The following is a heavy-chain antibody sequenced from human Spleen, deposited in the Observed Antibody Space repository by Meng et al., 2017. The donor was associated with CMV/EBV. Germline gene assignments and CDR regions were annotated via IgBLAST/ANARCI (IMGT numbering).Heavy chain of an antibody. J-gene: IGHJ4*02. Sequence: GGSLRLSCAASGFTFRRCRMNWVRQAPGKGLEWVATVKEDGIEKYSVDPVKGRVSISRDNAENSLYLQMDSLTVEDTAVYYCAKEASSGWFQWGQGTLVTVSS. CDR1: GFTFRRCR. CDR3: AKEASSGWFQ. D-gene: IGHD6-19*01. CDR2: VKEDGIEK. V-gene: IGHV3-7*03.